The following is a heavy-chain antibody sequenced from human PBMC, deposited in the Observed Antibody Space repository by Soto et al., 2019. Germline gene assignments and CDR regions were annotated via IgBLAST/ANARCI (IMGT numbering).Heavy chain of an antibody. CDR1: GFTFSNVW. CDR3: TTGGLVVSAIWD. D-gene: IGHD2-21*01. V-gene: IGHV3-15*01. J-gene: IGHJ4*02. CDR2: IKRKTDGGTT. Sequence: EVQLVESGGGLVKPGGSLRLSCAASGFTFSNVWMNWVRQAPGKGLEWVGHIKRKTDGGTTDYVAPVKGRFTISRDDSGNSLYLQMNSLKTEDTAVYYWTTGGLVVSAIWDWGQGTLVTVSP.